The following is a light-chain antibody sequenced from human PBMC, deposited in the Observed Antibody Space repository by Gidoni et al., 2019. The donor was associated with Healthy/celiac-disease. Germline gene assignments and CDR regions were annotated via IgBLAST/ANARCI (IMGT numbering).Light chain of an antibody. CDR2: AAS. J-gene: IGKJ2*01. Sequence: DIQMTQSPSSLSASVGGRVTITCRASQSISSYLNWYQQKPGKAPKLLFYAASSLQSGVPSRFSGSGSGTDFTLTISSLQPEDFATYYCQHSYSTPYTFGQGTKLEIK. CDR3: QHSYSTPYT. CDR1: QSISSY. V-gene: IGKV1-39*01.